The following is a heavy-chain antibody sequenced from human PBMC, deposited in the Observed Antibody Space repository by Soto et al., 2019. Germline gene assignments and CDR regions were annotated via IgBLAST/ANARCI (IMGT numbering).Heavy chain of an antibody. CDR1: GFTFSSYA. D-gene: IGHD3-3*01. CDR3: ARDSRPPYYDFWSGYLNPGYYGMDV. Sequence: QVQLVESGGGVVQPGRSLRLSCAASGFTFSSYAMHWVRQAPGKGLEWVAVISYDGSNKYYADSVKGRFTISRDNSKNTLYLQMNSLRAEDTAVYYCARDSRPPYYDFWSGYLNPGYYGMDVWAKGPRSPSP. V-gene: IGHV3-30-3*01. CDR2: ISYDGSNK. J-gene: IGHJ6*02.